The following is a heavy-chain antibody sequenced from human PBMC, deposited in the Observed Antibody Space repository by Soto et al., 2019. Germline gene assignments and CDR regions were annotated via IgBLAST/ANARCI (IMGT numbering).Heavy chain of an antibody. CDR2: ISSSSSTI. D-gene: IGHD2-2*01. CDR1: GFTVSSYS. V-gene: IGHV3-48*01. Sequence: GGSLRLSCAASGFTVSSYSMNWVRQAPGKGLEWVSYISSSSSTIYYADSVKGRFTISRDNAKNSLYLQMNSLRAEDTAVYYCARDLTQLLWGYYYYYMDVWGKGTTVTVSS. J-gene: IGHJ6*03. CDR3: ARDLTQLLWGYYYYYMDV.